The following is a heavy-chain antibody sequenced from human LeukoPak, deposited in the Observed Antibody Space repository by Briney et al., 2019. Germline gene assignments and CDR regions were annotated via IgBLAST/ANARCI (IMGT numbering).Heavy chain of an antibody. CDR2: IIPILGIA. CDR3: ARIGYSGYDLDSPVDY. Sequence: SVKVSCKASGGTFSSYAISWVRQAPGQGLEWMGRIIPILGIANYAQKFQGRVTITADKSTSTAYMELSSLRSEDTAVYYCARIGYSGYDLDSPVDYRGQGTLVTVSS. J-gene: IGHJ4*02. V-gene: IGHV1-69*04. CDR1: GGTFSSYA. D-gene: IGHD5-12*01.